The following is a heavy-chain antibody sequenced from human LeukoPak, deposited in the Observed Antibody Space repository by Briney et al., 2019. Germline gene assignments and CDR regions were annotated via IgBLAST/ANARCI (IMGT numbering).Heavy chain of an antibody. Sequence: SETLSLTCAVYGGSFSGYYWSWLRQPPGKGLEWIGEINHSGSTNYNPSLKSRVTISVDTSKNQFSLKLSSVTAADTAVYYCARYSSSWYSPYYYGMDVWGQGTTDTVSS. CDR1: GGSFSGYY. V-gene: IGHV4-34*01. CDR3: ARYSSSWYSPYYYGMDV. CDR2: INHSGST. D-gene: IGHD6-13*01. J-gene: IGHJ6*02.